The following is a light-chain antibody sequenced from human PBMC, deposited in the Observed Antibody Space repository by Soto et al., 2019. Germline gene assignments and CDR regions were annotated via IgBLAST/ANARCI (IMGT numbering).Light chain of an antibody. V-gene: IGKV3-15*01. CDR2: GAS. CDR3: QQYNNWPPIT. CDR1: QGLTSSY. Sequence: DIVFTPSPGTLSLSRGDIATLSCRPIQGLTSSYLAWYQQKPGQAPRLLMYGASTRATGIPARFSGSGSGTEFTLTISSLQSEDFAVYYCQQYNNWPPITFGQGTRLENK. J-gene: IGKJ5*01.